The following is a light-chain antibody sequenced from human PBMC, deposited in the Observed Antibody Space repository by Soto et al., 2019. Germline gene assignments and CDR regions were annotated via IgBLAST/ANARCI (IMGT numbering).Light chain of an antibody. CDR1: QSLLHSNGFHY. CDR3: MQALQTPLT. Sequence: DIVLSQSPLSLPVTPGEPASISCRSRQSLLHSNGFHYLEWYLQKPGQSPQLLFYLTSVRASGVPHRFSGSGSGTDLTLQISRGEAEDVGVYYCMQALQTPLTFGQGTRLEIK. V-gene: IGKV2-28*01. CDR2: LTS. J-gene: IGKJ5*01.